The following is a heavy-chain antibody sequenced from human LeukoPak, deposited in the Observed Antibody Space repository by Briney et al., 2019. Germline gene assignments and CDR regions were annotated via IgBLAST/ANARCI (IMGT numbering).Heavy chain of an antibody. CDR3: ARKPWQGSLDY. CDR1: GGSFSGYY. V-gene: IGHV4-34*01. D-gene: IGHD6-19*01. Sequence: SETLSLTCAVYGGSFSGYYWSWTRHPPGKGLEWIGEINHSGSTNYNPSLKSRVTISVDTSKNQFSLKLSSVTAADTAVYYCARKPWQGSLDYWGQGTLVTVSS. CDR2: INHSGST. J-gene: IGHJ4*02.